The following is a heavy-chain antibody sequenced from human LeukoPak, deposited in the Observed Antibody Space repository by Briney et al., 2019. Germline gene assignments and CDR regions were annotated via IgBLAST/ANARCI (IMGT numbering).Heavy chain of an antibody. CDR3: AKGPPDSSTWYKRTEG. D-gene: IGHD6-13*01. J-gene: IGHJ4*02. CDR2: ISGSGDTT. CDR1: GFTFNTYA. V-gene: IGHV3-23*01. Sequence: GGSLRLSCAASGFTFNTYAMAWVRQAPGKGLEWVSDISGSGDTTYYADSVKGRFTISRDNSKNTLYLQMNSLRAEDTAIYYCAKGPPDSSTWYKRTEGWGQGTLVTVSS.